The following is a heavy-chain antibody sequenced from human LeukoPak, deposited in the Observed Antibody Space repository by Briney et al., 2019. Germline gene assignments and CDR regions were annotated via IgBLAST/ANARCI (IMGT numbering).Heavy chain of an antibody. J-gene: IGHJ3*02. Sequence: EASVKVSCKASGYTFTSYGISWVRQAPGQGLEWMGWISAYNGNTNYAQKLQGRVTMTTDTSTSTAYMELRSLRSDDTAVYYCARDEGLWFGELLLGDAFDIWGQGTMVTVSS. D-gene: IGHD3-10*01. CDR1: GYTFTSYG. CDR2: ISAYNGNT. CDR3: ARDEGLWFGELLLGDAFDI. V-gene: IGHV1-18*01.